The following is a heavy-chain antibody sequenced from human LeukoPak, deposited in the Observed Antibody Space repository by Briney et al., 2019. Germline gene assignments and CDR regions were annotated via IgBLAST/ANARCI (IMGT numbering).Heavy chain of an antibody. CDR1: GFPFSYYG. D-gene: IGHD5-18*01. Sequence: GGSLRLSCAASGFPFSYYGMHWVRQAPGKGLEWVAFIRYTASDKYYADSVKGRFSISRDNSKNTLYLQMNSLRAEDTAVYYCARGGGYSYGSFDYWGQGTLVTVSS. V-gene: IGHV3-30*02. CDR2: IRYTASDK. CDR3: ARGGGYSYGSFDY. J-gene: IGHJ4*02.